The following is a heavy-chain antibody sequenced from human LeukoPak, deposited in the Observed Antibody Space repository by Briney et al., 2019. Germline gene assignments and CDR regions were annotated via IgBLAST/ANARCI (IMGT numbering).Heavy chain of an antibody. CDR2: INPSSGGT. Sequence: ASVKVSCKASGYTFTGYYIHWVRQAPGQGLEWMGWINPSSGGTKYAQKFQGRVTMTRDTSISTAYMELRRLTADDTAVYYCARGRGPYYCVMDVWGQGTTVTVSS. D-gene: IGHD3-10*01. CDR3: ARGRGPYYCVMDV. J-gene: IGHJ6*02. CDR1: GYTFTGYY. V-gene: IGHV1-2*02.